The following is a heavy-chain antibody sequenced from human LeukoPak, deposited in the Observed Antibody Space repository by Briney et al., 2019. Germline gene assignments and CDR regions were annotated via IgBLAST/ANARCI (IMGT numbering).Heavy chain of an antibody. CDR1: GFTFSSYS. J-gene: IGHJ3*02. CDR2: ISSSSSYI. Sequence: PGGSRRLSCAASGFTFSSYSMNWVRQAPGKGLEWVSSISSSSSYIYYADSVKGRFTISRDNAKNSLYLQMNSLRAEDTAVYYCARDRHYDSSGSDAFDIWGQGTMVTVSS. V-gene: IGHV3-21*01. D-gene: IGHD3-22*01. CDR3: ARDRHYDSSGSDAFDI.